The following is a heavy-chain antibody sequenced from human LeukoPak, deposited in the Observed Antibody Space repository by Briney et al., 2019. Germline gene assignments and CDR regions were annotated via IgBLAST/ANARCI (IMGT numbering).Heavy chain of an antibody. V-gene: IGHV4-59*01. D-gene: IGHD5-12*01. CDR1: GGSISSYY. J-gene: IGHJ5*02. CDR3: AREATTTGYWFDP. CDR2: IYYSGST. Sequence: SETLSLTCTVSGGSISSYYWSWIRQPPEKGLEWIGYIYYSGSTNYNPSLKSRVTISVDTSKNQFSLKLSSVTAADTAVYYCAREATTTGYWFDPWGQGTLVTVSS.